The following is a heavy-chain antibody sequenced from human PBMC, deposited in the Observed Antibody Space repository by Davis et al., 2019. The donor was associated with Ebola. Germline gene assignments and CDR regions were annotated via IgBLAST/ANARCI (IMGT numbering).Heavy chain of an antibody. CDR2: IYYSVST. CDR1: GGSISSYY. V-gene: IGHV4-59*08. D-gene: IGHD1-7*01. J-gene: IGHJ4*02. Sequence: MPSETLSLTCTVSGGSISSYYWSWIRQPPGKGLEWIGYIYYSVSTNYNPSLKSRVTISVDTSKNQFSLKLSSVTAADTAVYYCARLRVEAYNWNYSGVFDYWGQGTLVTVSS. CDR3: ARLRVEAYNWNYSGVFDY.